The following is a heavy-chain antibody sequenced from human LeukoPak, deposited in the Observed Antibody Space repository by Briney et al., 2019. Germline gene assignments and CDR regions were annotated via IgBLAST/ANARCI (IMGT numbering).Heavy chain of an antibody. CDR3: ARSNYDILTGYFPTFLHYYFDY. D-gene: IGHD3-9*01. Sequence: GGSLRLSCAASGFTFSSYAMSWVRQAPGKGLEWVSAISGSGGSTYYADSVKGRFTISRDNAKNSLYLQMNSLRAEDTAVYYCARSNYDILTGYFPTFLHYYFDYWGQGTLVTVSS. CDR2: ISGSGGST. J-gene: IGHJ4*02. CDR1: GFTFSSYA. V-gene: IGHV3-23*01.